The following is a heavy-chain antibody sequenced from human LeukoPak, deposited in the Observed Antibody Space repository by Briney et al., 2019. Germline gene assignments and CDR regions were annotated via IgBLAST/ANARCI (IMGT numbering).Heavy chain of an antibody. Sequence: GESLKISCKGSGSSFTSYWIGWVRQMPGKGLEWMGIIYPGDSDTRYSPSFQGQVTISADKSISTAYLQWSSLKASDTAMYYCARQRSGRDGYRDFDYWGQGTLVTVSS. D-gene: IGHD5-24*01. CDR2: IYPGDSDT. V-gene: IGHV5-51*01. J-gene: IGHJ4*02. CDR1: GSSFTSYW. CDR3: ARQRSGRDGYRDFDY.